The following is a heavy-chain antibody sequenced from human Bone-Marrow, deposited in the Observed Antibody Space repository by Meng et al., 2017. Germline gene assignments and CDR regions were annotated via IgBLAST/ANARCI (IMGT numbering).Heavy chain of an antibody. V-gene: IGHV4-34*01. CDR3: ARGDYYDSSGPHALYYYYGMDV. D-gene: IGHD3-22*01. CDR1: GGSFSGYY. CDR2: INHSGST. Sequence: SETLSLTCAVYGGSFSGYYWSWIRQPPGKGLEWIGEINHSGSTNYNPSLKSRVTISVDTSKNQFSLKLSSVTAADTAVYYCARGDYYDSSGPHALYYYYGMDVWGQGTTVTVSS. J-gene: IGHJ6*02.